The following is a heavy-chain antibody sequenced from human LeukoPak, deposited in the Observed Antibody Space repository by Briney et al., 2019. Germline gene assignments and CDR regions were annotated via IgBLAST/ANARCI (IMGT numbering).Heavy chain of an antibody. V-gene: IGHV3-7*03. J-gene: IGHJ4*02. CDR3: ANVVFSGGWCPGY. D-gene: IGHD2-15*01. CDR2: INQDGDRK. CDR1: KLTFSHYW. Sequence: PGGSLRLSCAASKLTFSHYWMSWVRQALGKGLQWVAAINQDGDRKEYADSVKGRFSISRDSATNSLYLQMNSLRAEDTAVYSCANVVFSGGWCPGYWGQGTLVTVSS.